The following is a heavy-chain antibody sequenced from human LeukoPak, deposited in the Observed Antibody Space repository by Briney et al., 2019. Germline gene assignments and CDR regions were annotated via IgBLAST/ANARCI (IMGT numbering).Heavy chain of an antibody. CDR3: ARDGVSGSYGASAFDI. D-gene: IGHD1-26*01. Sequence: GGSLRISCAASGFTFSSYWMSWVRQAPGKGLEWVANIKQDGSEKYYVDSVKGRFTISRDNAKNSLYLQMNSLRAEDTAVYYCARDGVSGSYGASAFDIWGQGTMVTVSS. CDR1: GFTFSSYW. J-gene: IGHJ3*02. V-gene: IGHV3-7*01. CDR2: IKQDGSEK.